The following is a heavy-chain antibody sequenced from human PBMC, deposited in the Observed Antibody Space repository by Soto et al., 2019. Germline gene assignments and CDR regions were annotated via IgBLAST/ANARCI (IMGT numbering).Heavy chain of an antibody. Sequence: QVQLVQSGAEVKKPGSSVKVSCKASGGTFSSYAISWVRQAPGQGLEWMGGIIPIFGTANYAQKFQGRVTITADESTSTAYMELSSLRSEATAVYYCARAGHSSGWPYYYYGMDVWGQGTTVTVSS. V-gene: IGHV1-69*12. J-gene: IGHJ6*02. CDR3: ARAGHSSGWPYYYYGMDV. D-gene: IGHD6-19*01. CDR2: IIPIFGTA. CDR1: GGTFSSYA.